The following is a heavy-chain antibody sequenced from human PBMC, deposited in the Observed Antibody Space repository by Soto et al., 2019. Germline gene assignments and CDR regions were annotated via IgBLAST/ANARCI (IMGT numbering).Heavy chain of an antibody. CDR1: GGTFSSYA. J-gene: IGHJ3*02. V-gene: IGHV1-69*06. CDR3: ATSSKERWDAFDI. CDR2: IIPIFGTA. Sequence: SVKVSCKASGGTFSSYAISWVRQAPGQGLEWMGGIIPIFGTANYAQKFQGRVTMTEDTSTDTAYMELSSLRSEDTAVYYCATSSKERWDAFDIWGQGTMVTVSS.